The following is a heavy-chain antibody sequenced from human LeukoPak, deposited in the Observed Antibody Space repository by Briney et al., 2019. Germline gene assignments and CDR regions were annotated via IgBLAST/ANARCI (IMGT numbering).Heavy chain of an antibody. CDR3: ARYRCSSTSCYYFIGFDP. J-gene: IGHJ5*02. Sequence: SETLSLTCTVSGGSISSYYWSWIRQPPGKGLEWIGYIYYSGSTNYNPPLKSRVTMSVDTSKNQFSLRLRSVTAADTAVYYCARYRCSSTSCYYFIGFDPWGQGTLVTVSS. CDR2: IYYSGST. D-gene: IGHD2-2*01. V-gene: IGHV4-59*12. CDR1: GGSISSYY.